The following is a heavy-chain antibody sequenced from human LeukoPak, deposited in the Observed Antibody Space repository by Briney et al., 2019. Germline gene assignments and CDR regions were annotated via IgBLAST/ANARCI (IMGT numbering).Heavy chain of an antibody. CDR2: IKEDGSEK. V-gene: IGHV3-7*03. J-gene: IGHJ6*03. CDR1: GFTFSSYW. CDR3: AKGGVSADCGYYYYMDV. Sequence: PGGSLRLSCAASGFTFSSYWMSWVRQAPGKGLEWVANIKEDGSEKNYVDSVKGRFTISRDNAKNSLYLQMNSLRAEDTALYYCAKGGVSADCGYYYYMDVWGKGTTVTISS. D-gene: IGHD2-21*02.